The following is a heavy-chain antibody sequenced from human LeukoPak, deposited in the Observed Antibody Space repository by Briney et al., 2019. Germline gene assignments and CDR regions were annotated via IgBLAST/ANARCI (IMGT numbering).Heavy chain of an antibody. V-gene: IGHV4-4*07. CDR3: ARHDSYSNYYWFDP. CDR2: IYTSGST. Sequence: SETLSLTCTVSGGSISSYYWSWIRQPAGKGLEWIGRIYTSGSTNYNPSLKSRVTMSVDTSKNQFSLKLSSVTAADTAVYYCARHDSYSNYYWFDPWGQGTLVTVSS. D-gene: IGHD4-11*01. J-gene: IGHJ5*02. CDR1: GGSISSYY.